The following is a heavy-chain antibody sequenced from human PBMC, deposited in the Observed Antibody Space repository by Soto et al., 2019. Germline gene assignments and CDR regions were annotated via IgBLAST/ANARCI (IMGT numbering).Heavy chain of an antibody. CDR2: LSYIGTT. CDR1: NDSIGSGTYY. V-gene: IGHV4-39*01. CDR3: ATPIEGQLGKGGFDY. J-gene: IGHJ4*02. Sequence: SETLSLTCTVSNDSIGSGTYYWAWIRQPPGRGLEWIGSLSYIGTTDYNPSLKSRVTISKDASKNQFSLKLSSVTAADTAVYYCATPIEGQLGKGGFDYWGQGTLVTVCS. D-gene: IGHD6-6*01.